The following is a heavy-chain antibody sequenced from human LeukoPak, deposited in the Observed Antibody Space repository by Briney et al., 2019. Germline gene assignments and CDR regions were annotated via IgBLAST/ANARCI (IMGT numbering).Heavy chain of an antibody. J-gene: IGHJ4*02. D-gene: IGHD3-16*01. Sequence: PGWSLRLSCAASGFTFDDYAMHWVRQTPGKGLEWVSGISWNSGAIGYADSVKGRFTFSRDNAKNSLYLQMNSLRPEDMALYYCAKEGGGGKFYFDYWGQGTLVTVSS. CDR3: AKEGGGGKFYFDY. CDR2: ISWNSGAI. CDR1: GFTFDDYA. V-gene: IGHV3-9*03.